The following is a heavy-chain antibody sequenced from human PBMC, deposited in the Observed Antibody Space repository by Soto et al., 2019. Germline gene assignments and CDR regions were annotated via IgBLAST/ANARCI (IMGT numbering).Heavy chain of an antibody. J-gene: IGHJ6*02. Sequence: QLQLVQSGAEVKTPGASVKVSCQTSGYTFTSNQMHWVRQAPGQGLEWMGMINPSGGRTTYEQRLQGRVMMTRDTSAITMYMELSSLRSEDTAMYYWSRDGPPTTTGVGPVYTMGVWCQGTTVTVS. D-gene: IGHD3-3*01. V-gene: IGHV1-46*01. CDR1: GYTFTSNQ. CDR3: SRDGPPTTTGVGPVYTMGV. CDR2: INPSGGRT.